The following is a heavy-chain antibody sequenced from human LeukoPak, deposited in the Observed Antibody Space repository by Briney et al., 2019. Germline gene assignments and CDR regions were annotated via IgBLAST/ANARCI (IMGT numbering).Heavy chain of an antibody. Sequence: GGSLRLSCAASGFTFSSYSMNWVRQAPGKGLEWVSSISSSSSYIYYADSVKGRFTISRDNAKNSLYLQMNSLRAEDTAVYYCARVEALYDPNDYWGQGTLVTVSS. CDR1: GFTFSSYS. CDR3: ARVEALYDPNDY. V-gene: IGHV3-21*01. J-gene: IGHJ4*02. D-gene: IGHD2-2*02. CDR2: ISSSSSYI.